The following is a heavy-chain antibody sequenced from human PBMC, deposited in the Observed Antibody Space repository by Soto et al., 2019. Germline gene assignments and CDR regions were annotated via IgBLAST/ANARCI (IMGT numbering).Heavy chain of an antibody. V-gene: IGHV4-59*01. CDR2: IYYSGST. D-gene: IGHD6-19*01. CDR1: GGSISSYY. Sequence: SETLSLTCTVSGGSISSYYWSWIRQPPGKGLEWIGYIYYSGSTNYNPSLKSRVTISVDTSKNQFSLKLSSVTAADTAVYYCARGYSSGWYQSVRWFDPWGQGTLVTVS. CDR3: ARGYSSGWYQSVRWFDP. J-gene: IGHJ5*02.